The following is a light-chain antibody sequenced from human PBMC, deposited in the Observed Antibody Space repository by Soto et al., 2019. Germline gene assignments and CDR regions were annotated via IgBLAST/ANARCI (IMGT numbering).Light chain of an antibody. CDR3: MQSLHTLGT. Sequence: DIVMTQSPLSLPVTPGEPASISCRSSQSLLHSNGYNYLDWYLQKPGQSPQLLIYLGSNRASGVPDRFSGSGSGTDFTLKISRVEAEDVGVYYCMQSLHTLGTFGQGTKVEIK. CDR1: QSLLHSNGYNY. CDR2: LGS. J-gene: IGKJ1*01. V-gene: IGKV2-28*01.